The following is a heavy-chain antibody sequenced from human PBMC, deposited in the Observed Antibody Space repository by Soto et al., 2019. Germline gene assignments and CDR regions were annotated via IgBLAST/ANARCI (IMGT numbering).Heavy chain of an antibody. Sequence: SETLSLTCTVSGGSVSTGSYDWSWIRQPPGKGLEWIGKIFFTGSAHYNPSLRNRVTMSVDTSKDQFSLTLTSVTAADTAVYYCPRDGHAMHFRGQGTTVTVSS. V-gene: IGHV4-61*01. CDR1: GGSVSTGSYD. CDR3: PRDGHAMHF. CDR2: IFFTGSA. J-gene: IGHJ6*02.